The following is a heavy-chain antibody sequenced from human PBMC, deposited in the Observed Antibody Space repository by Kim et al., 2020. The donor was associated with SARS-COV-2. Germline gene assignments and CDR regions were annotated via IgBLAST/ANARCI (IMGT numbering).Heavy chain of an antibody. CDR1: GDSVSSNSAA. V-gene: IGHV6-1*01. CDR3: ASQTMTQPPNYYYYYGMDV. CDR2: TYYRSKWYN. D-gene: IGHD1-1*01. Sequence: SQTLSLTCAISGDSVSSNSAAWNWIRQSPSRGLEWLGRTYYRSKWYNDYAVSVKSRITINPDTSKNQFSLQLNSVTPEDTAVYYCASQTMTQPPNYYYYYGMDVWGQGTTVTVSS. J-gene: IGHJ6*02.